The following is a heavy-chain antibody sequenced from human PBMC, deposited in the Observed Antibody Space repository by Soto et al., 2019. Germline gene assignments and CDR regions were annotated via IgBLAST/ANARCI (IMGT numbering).Heavy chain of an antibody. CDR1: GDSIRSGTYS. V-gene: IGHV4-39*01. CDR2: FWSTGAT. CDR3: ARGPRAYFEY. Sequence: SETLSLTCTVSGDSIRSGTYSWDWLRQSPGKGLEWIGCFWSTGATYYNPSLKGRLTISLDTSKNQLSLNLNSVTAADTAVYFCARGPRAYFEYWGRGTQVTVSS. J-gene: IGHJ4*02.